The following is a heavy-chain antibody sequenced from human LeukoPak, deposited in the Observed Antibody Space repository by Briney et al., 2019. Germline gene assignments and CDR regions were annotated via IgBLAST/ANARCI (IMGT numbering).Heavy chain of an antibody. CDR2: INAGNGNT. Sequence: ASVKVSCKASGYTFTSYAMHWVRQAPGQRLEWMGWINAGNGNTKYSQKFQGRVTITRDTSASTAYMELSSLRSEDTAVYYCARSVPGYSKEYYFDHWGQGTLVTVSS. D-gene: IGHD6-13*01. CDR3: ARSVPGYSKEYYFDH. V-gene: IGHV1-3*01. CDR1: GYTFTSYA. J-gene: IGHJ4*02.